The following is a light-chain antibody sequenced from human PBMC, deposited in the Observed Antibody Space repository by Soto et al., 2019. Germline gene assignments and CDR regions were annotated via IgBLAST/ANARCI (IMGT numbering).Light chain of an antibody. Sequence: EIVLTQSPGTLSLSPGERATLSCRASESVSSYYIAWYQHKPGQAPRLLIYGPSTRATGIPDRFSASGSGTDFILSIRRLEPEDSALYYCQQYTDSPLTFGQGTKVEIK. V-gene: IGKV3-20*01. J-gene: IGKJ1*01. CDR2: GPS. CDR1: ESVSSYY. CDR3: QQYTDSPLT.